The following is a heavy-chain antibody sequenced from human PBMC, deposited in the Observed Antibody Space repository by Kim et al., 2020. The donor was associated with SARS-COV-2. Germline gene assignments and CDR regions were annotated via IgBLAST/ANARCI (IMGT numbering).Heavy chain of an antibody. CDR3: ARDSASFDY. J-gene: IGHJ4*02. CDR2: ISSSSSTI. Sequence: GGSLRLSCEASGFTFSSYSMNWVRQAPGKGLEWVSFISSSSSTIYADSVKGRFTISRDNAKKSLYLQMNSLRDEDTAVYYCARDSASFDYWGQGTLVTVSS. V-gene: IGHV3-48*02. CDR1: GFTFSSYS. D-gene: IGHD1-26*01.